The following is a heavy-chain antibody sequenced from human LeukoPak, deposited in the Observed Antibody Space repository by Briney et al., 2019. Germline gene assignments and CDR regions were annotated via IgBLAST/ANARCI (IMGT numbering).Heavy chain of an antibody. CDR1: GGSISSSSYY. CDR3: ARQGERPGISAY. CDR2: IFSGST. V-gene: IGHV4-39*01. D-gene: IGHD1-26*01. J-gene: IGHJ4*02. Sequence: PSETLSLTCTVSGGSISSSSYYWGWVRQPPGKGLEWIGSIFSGSTYYNPSLKSRVTISLNTSKNQFSLNLSSVTAADSAVYYCARQGERPGISAYWGQGTLVTVSS.